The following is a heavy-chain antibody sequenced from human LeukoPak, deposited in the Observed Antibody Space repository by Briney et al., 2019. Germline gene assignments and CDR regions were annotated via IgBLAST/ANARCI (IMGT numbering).Heavy chain of an antibody. J-gene: IGHJ3*02. Sequence: GGTLRLSCAASGFTFSSYGMSWVRQAPGKGLEWVSAISGSGGSTYYADSVKGRFTISRDNSKNSLYLQMNSLRAEDTAVYYCARDFRGANSADDAFDIWGQGTMVTVSS. CDR2: ISGSGGST. V-gene: IGHV3-23*01. CDR3: ARDFRGANSADDAFDI. CDR1: GFTFSSYG. D-gene: IGHD4/OR15-4a*01.